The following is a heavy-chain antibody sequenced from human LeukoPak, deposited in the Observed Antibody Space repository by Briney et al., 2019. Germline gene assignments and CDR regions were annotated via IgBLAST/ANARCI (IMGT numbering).Heavy chain of an antibody. D-gene: IGHD5-12*01. J-gene: IGHJ3*01. CDR3: ARARPVGYISYAFDF. CDR2: IYRSGST. Sequence: SETLSLTCAVSGYSFSSGYYWGWIRQPPGKGLEWIGNIYRSGSTYYNPSLKSRVTISVDTSKNQFSLKLSSVTAADTAVYWCARARPVGYISYAFDFWGQGTMVTVSS. V-gene: IGHV4-38-2*01. CDR1: GYSFSSGYY.